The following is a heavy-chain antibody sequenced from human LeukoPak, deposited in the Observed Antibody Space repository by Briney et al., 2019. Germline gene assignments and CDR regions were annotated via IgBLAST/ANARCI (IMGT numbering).Heavy chain of an antibody. CDR2: IIPIFGTA. D-gene: IGHD4-17*01. CDR1: GYTFTSYG. Sequence: SVKVSCKASGYTFTSYGISWVRQAPGQGLEWMGGIIPIFGTANYAQKFQGRVTITADESTSTAYMELSSLRSEDTAVYYCASFLSDYGDYGRFDYWGQGTLVTVSS. V-gene: IGHV1-69*13. CDR3: ASFLSDYGDYGRFDY. J-gene: IGHJ4*02.